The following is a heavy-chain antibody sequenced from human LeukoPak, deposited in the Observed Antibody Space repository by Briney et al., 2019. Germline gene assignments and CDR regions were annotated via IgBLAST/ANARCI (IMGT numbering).Heavy chain of an antibody. V-gene: IGHV1-46*01. CDR3: ARGRWYYGSGSYYKL. D-gene: IGHD3-10*01. J-gene: IGHJ4*02. CDR2: INPSGGST. CDR1: GYTFTSYY. Sequence: ASVKASCKASGYTFTSYYMHWVRQAPGQGLEWMGIINPSGGSTSYAQKFQGRVTMTRGTSTSTVYMELSSLRSEDTAVYYCARGRWYYGSGSYYKLWGQGTLVTVSS.